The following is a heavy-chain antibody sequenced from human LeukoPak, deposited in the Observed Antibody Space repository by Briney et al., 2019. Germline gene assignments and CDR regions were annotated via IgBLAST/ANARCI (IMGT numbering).Heavy chain of an antibody. J-gene: IGHJ4*02. CDR3: ARDPLYYSDSSGYYDNDY. Sequence: SETLSLTCTVSGGSISSSSYYWGWIRQPPGKGLEWIGSIYYSGSTYYNPSLKSRVTISVDTSKNQFSLKLSSVTAADTAVYYCARDPLYYSDSSGYYDNDYWGQGTLVTVSS. V-gene: IGHV4-39*02. CDR2: IYYSGST. D-gene: IGHD3-22*01. CDR1: GGSISSSSYY.